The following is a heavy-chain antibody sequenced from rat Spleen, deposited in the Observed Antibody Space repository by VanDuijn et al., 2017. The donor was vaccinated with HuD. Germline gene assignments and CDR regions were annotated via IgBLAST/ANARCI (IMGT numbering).Heavy chain of an antibody. CDR3: AENYGGH. Sequence: QVQMKETGPGLVQTTQTLSVTCTVSGFSLTSYGVHWVRQAPGKGLEWMGIIWGDGSTNYNSALKSRLSISRDTSKSQVFLTMNSLQTDDTAVYYCAENYGGHWSQGVMVTVSS. D-gene: IGHD1-11*01. CDR1: GFSLTSYG. V-gene: IGHV2-77*01. CDR2: IWGDGST. J-gene: IGHJ2*01.